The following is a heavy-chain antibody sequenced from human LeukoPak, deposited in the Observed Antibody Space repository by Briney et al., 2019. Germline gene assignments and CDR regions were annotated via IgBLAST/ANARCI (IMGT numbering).Heavy chain of an antibody. CDR1: GGSISSGGYY. D-gene: IGHD7-27*01. CDR2: IYHSGST. Sequence: PSETLSLTCTVSGGSISSGGYYWSWIRQPPGKGLEWIGYIYHSGSTYYNPSLKSRVTISVDRSKNQFSLKLSSVTAADTAVYYCARGNWGNLDYWGQGTLVTVSS. V-gene: IGHV4-30-2*01. CDR3: ARGNWGNLDY. J-gene: IGHJ4*02.